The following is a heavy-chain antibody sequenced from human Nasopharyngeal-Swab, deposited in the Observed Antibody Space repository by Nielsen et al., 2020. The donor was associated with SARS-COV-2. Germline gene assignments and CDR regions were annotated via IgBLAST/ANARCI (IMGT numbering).Heavy chain of an antibody. D-gene: IGHD6-13*01. CDR1: GFTFSSYS. CDR2: ISSSSSYI. CDR3: ARDLSSDSSSWYHYYYYYYGMDV. J-gene: IGHJ6*02. V-gene: IGHV3-21*01. Sequence: GESLKISCAASGFTFSSYSMNWVRQAPGRGLEWVSSISSSSSYIYYADSVKGRFTISRDNAKNSLYLQMNSLRAEDTAVYYCARDLSSDSSSWYHYYYYYYGMDVWGQGTTVTVSS.